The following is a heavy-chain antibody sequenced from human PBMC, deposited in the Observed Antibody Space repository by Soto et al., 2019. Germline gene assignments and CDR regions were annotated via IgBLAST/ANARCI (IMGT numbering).Heavy chain of an antibody. D-gene: IGHD1-26*01. CDR2: ISSSGSTI. CDR1: GFTFSDYY. V-gene: IGHV3-11*01. Sequence: TGGSLRLSCAASGFTFSDYYMSWIRQAPGKGLEWVSYISSSGSTIYYADSVKGRFTISRDNAKNSLYLQMNSLRAEDTAVYYCARDLYSGSYETSALGYWGQGTLVTVSS. CDR3: ARDLYSGSYETSALGY. J-gene: IGHJ4*02.